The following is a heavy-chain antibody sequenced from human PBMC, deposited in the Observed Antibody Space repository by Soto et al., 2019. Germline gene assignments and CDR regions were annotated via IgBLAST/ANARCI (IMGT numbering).Heavy chain of an antibody. CDR1: GFTLSGYW. V-gene: IGHV3-7*02. J-gene: IGHJ6*02. CDR3: ARGRGLDV. Sequence: EMQVVESGGGLVQPGGSLRLSCVASGFTLSGYWMTWVRQTPGKGLEWVANIKHDGSEKYYVDSVKGRFTISRDNAKNSLYVQMNSLRVEDTAVYYCARGRGLDVWGQGNTVNVSS. CDR2: IKHDGSEK.